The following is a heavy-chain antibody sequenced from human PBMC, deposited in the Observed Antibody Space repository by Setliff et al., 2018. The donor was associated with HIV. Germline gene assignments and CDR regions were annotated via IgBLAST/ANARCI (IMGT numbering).Heavy chain of an antibody. CDR2: ISTSGRT. J-gene: IGHJ2*01. V-gene: IGHV4-61*08. D-gene: IGHD3-3*01. CDR1: GGSISSGGYY. Sequence: PSETLSLTCTVSGGSISSGGYYWSWIRQAAGKGLEWIGHISTSGRTNYNPSLKSRITISVDTSKNQFSLKLSSVTAADTAVYYCASGVGEYYNFWSGYTAWYFDLWGRGTLVTVSS. CDR3: ASGVGEYYNFWSGYTAWYFDL.